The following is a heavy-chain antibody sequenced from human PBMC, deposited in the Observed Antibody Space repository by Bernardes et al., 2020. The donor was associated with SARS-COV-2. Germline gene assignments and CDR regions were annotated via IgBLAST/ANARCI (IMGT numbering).Heavy chain of an antibody. Sequence: SETLSLTCAVSGGSFSDYFWSWIRQPPGKVLEWIGEIIHTGSTNYSPSLKSRVTMSVDTSKNQFSLKLNSVTAADTAVYYCARDYSPYGDNDAFDIWGQGTMVTVSS. CDR1: GGSFSDYF. CDR3: ARDYSPYGDNDAFDI. V-gene: IGHV4-34*12. J-gene: IGHJ3*02. CDR2: IIHTGST. D-gene: IGHD4-17*01.